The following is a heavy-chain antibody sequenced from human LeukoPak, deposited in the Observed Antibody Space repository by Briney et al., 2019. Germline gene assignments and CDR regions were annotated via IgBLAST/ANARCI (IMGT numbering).Heavy chain of an antibody. Sequence: ASVKVSCKASGYTSNNYYMYWVRQAPGQGLEWMGMINPSGGGTSYAQKFQGRVTMTRDTSTRTVYMEVSSLKPEDTAVYYCARQGAYSSAIGMGYWGQGTLVTVSS. D-gene: IGHD6-19*01. J-gene: IGHJ4*02. CDR3: ARQGAYSSAIGMGY. CDR1: GYTSNNYY. V-gene: IGHV1-46*02. CDR2: INPSGGGT.